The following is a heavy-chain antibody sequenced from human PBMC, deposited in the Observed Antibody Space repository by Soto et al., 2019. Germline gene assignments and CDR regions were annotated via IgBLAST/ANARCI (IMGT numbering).Heavy chain of an antibody. CDR1: GGSMNTNY. Sequence: QVQLQESGPGLVKPSETLSLTCTVSGGSMNTNYWTWIRQPPGKALEWIGQIHFSGSTNYNPSLRSRVAISVDTSTNRFSLTMTSVTASDTAVYYCARVGRAWYSVFDWGQGTLVTVSS. J-gene: IGHJ4*02. D-gene: IGHD6-19*01. CDR2: IHFSGST. V-gene: IGHV4-59*01. CDR3: ARVGRAWYSVFD.